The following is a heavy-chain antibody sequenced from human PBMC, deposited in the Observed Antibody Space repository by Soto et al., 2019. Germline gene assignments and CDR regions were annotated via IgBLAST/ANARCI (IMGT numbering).Heavy chain of an antibody. J-gene: IGHJ6*02. CDR2: IYYSGST. Sequence: QLQLQESGPGLVKPSETLSLTCTVSGGSISSSSYYWGWIRQPPGKGLEWIGSIYYSGSTYYNPSLKSRVTISVDTSKNQFSLKLSSVTAADTAVYYCARRRIGVRGVINYYYGMDVWGQGTTVTVSS. CDR3: ARRRIGVRGVINYYYGMDV. CDR1: GGSISSSSYY. D-gene: IGHD3-10*01. V-gene: IGHV4-39*01.